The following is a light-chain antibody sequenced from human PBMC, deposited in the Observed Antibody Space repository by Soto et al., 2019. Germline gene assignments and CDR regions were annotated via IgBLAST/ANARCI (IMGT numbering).Light chain of an antibody. CDR3: QTWGTDIKGV. CDR1: SGHSSYA. V-gene: IGLV4-69*01. CDR2: LNSDGSH. Sequence: QLVLTQSPSASASPGASVKLTCTLSSGHSSYAIAWHQQQPEKGPRYLMKLNSDGSHTKGDGIPDRFSGSSSGAERYLTISSLQSEDEADYYCQTWGTDIKGVFGGGTKLTVL. J-gene: IGLJ2*01.